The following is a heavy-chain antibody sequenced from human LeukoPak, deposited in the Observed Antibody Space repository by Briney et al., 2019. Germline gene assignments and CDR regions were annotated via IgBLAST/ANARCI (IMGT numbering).Heavy chain of an antibody. CDR3: GRGSYYGVFDY. Sequence: SETLSLTCTVSGGSISSHYWSWVRQPPGKGLEWIGYIYYSGSTNYNPSLKSRVTISVDTSKNQFSLKLSSVTAADTAVYYCGRGSYYGVFDYWGQGTLVTVSS. CDR1: GGSISSHY. D-gene: IGHD1-26*01. J-gene: IGHJ4*02. V-gene: IGHV4-59*11. CDR2: IYYSGST.